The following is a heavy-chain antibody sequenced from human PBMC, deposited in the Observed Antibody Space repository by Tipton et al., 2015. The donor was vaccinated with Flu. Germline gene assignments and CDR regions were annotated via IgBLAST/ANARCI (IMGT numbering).Heavy chain of an antibody. CDR1: GGSISGFS. CDR2: VYYSGNT. J-gene: IGHJ4*02. V-gene: IGHV4-30-2*03. D-gene: IGHD3-10*02. CDR3: ARLSYYDVDLKNFYFEY. Sequence: TLSLTCSVSGGSISGFSWSWIRQPPGKGLEWIGSVYYSGNTYYNPSLKSRVAISPDTSTKQFSLKMSSVTAADTAVYYCARLSYYDVDLKNFYFEYWGREPWSPSPQ.